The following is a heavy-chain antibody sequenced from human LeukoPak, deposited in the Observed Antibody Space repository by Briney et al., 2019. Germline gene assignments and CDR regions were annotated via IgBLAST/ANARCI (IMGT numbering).Heavy chain of an antibody. D-gene: IGHD2-8*01. J-gene: IGHJ3*02. Sequence: SETLSPTCAVYGGSFSGYYLSWIRQPPGKGLEWIGEINHSGSTNYNPSLKSRVTISVDTSKNQFSLKLSSVTAADTAVYYCARGEWGNNAFDIWGQGTMVTVSS. CDR1: GGSFSGYY. CDR2: INHSGST. CDR3: ARGEWGNNAFDI. V-gene: IGHV4-34*01.